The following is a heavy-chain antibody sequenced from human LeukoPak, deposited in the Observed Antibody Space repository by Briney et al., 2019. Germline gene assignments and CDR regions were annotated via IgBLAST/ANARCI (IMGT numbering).Heavy chain of an antibody. V-gene: IGHV4-59*01. CDR1: GGSISSYY. J-gene: IGHJ5*02. D-gene: IGHD4-17*01. CDR2: IYYSGST. CDR3: ARETTVTTSWFDP. Sequence: PSETLSLTCTVSGGSISSYYWSWIRQPPGKGLEWIGYIYYSGSTNYNPSLKSRVTISVDTSKSQFSLRLSSVTAADTAVYYCARETTVTTSWFDPWGQGTLVTVSS.